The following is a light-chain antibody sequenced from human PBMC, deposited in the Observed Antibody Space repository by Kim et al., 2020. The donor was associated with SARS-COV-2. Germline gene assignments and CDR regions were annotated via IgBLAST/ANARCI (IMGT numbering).Light chain of an antibody. J-gene: IGKJ3*01. CDR1: QGISTY. CDR3: QKYNRAPLT. Sequence: DIQMTQSPSSLSASVGDRVTITCRASQGISTYLAWYQQKPGKVPKLLIYAASTLQSGVPSRFSGSGSGTDFTLTISSLQPEDVATYYCQKYNRAPLTFGPETKMHIK. V-gene: IGKV1-27*01. CDR2: AAS.